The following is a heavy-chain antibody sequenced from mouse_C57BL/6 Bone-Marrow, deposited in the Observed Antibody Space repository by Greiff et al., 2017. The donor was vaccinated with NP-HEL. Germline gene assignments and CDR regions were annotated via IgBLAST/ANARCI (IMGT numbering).Heavy chain of an antibody. CDR1: GFTFSSYA. Sequence: EVQLVESGGGLVKPGGSLKLSCAASGFTFSSYAMSWVRQTPEKRLEWVATISDGGSYTYYPDNVKGRFTISRDNAKNNLYLQMSHLKSEDTAMYYCARGGDGSSYHYYAMDYWGQGTSVTVSS. CDR2: ISDGGSYT. CDR3: ARGGDGSSYHYYAMDY. V-gene: IGHV5-4*01. J-gene: IGHJ4*01. D-gene: IGHD1-1*01.